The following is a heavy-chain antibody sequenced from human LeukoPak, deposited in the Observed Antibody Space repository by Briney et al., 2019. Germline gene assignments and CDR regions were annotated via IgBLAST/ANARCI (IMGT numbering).Heavy chain of an antibody. D-gene: IGHD5-24*01. CDR2: IYYSGST. CDR3: AREGVATTHYFDY. Sequence: PSETLSLTCTVSGGSISSYYWSWIRQPPGKGLEWIGYIYYSGSTTYNPSLKSRVTISVDTSKNQFSLKLSPVTAAYTAVYYWAREGVATTHYFDYWGQGTLVTVSS. V-gene: IGHV4-59*01. CDR1: GGSISSYY. J-gene: IGHJ4*02.